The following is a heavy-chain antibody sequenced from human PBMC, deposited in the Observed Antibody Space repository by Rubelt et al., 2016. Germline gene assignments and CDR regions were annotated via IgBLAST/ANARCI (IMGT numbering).Heavy chain of an antibody. CDR3: ARGGSAIFDY. D-gene: IGHD3-16*01. Sequence: QVQLVQSGAEVKKPGASVKVSCKAFGYTSTSYAMHWVRQAPGQRLEWMGWIDADSDNTRYSQKLKGRVTITRDTSGNTAYMGLSSLGSEDTAVYYCARGGSAIFDYWGQGTLVTVSS. V-gene: IGHV1-3*01. CDR2: IDADSDNT. J-gene: IGHJ4*02. CDR1: GYTSTSYA.